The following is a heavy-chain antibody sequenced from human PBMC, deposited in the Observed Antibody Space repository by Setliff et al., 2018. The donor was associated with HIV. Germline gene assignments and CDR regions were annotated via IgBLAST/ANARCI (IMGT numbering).Heavy chain of an antibody. D-gene: IGHD3-22*01. Sequence: ASVKVSCKASGYTFTNYGISWVRQAPGQGLEWMGWISTYNGNRNHAQKLQGRVTMTTDTSTTTAYMEVRSLRSDDTAVYYCARAIRYYDSSGYYLDVWGKGTTVTVSS. J-gene: IGHJ6*03. CDR1: GYTFTNYG. V-gene: IGHV1-18*01. CDR2: ISTYNGNR. CDR3: ARAIRYYDSSGYYLDV.